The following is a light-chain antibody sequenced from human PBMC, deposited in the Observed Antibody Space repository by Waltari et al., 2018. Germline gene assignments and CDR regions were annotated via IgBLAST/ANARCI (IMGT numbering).Light chain of an antibody. J-gene: IGLJ2*01. Sequence: QSALTQPASVSGSPGQAITISCTGTSSDIGRYNYVSWYQQHPGKAPKLVISEVSNRPSGVSKRFSGSKSSNTASLTISGLQAEDGAHYYCSSYTNSGNVVFGGGTKLTVL. CDR3: SSYTNSGNVV. V-gene: IGLV2-14*01. CDR2: EVS. CDR1: SSDIGRYNY.